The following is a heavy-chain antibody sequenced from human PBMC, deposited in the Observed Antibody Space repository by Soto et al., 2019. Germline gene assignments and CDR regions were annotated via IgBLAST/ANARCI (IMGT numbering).Heavy chain of an antibody. V-gene: IGHV4-39*01. CDR3: ARRGGIAVAGTSFDI. J-gene: IGHJ3*02. Sequence: GSLRLSCTVSGGSISSSSYYWGWIRQPPGKGLEWIGSIYYSGSTYYNPSLKSRVTISVDTSKNQFSLKLSSVTAADTAVYYCARRGGIAVAGTSFDIWGQGTMVTVSS. CDR1: GGSISSSSYY. D-gene: IGHD6-19*01. CDR2: IYYSGST.